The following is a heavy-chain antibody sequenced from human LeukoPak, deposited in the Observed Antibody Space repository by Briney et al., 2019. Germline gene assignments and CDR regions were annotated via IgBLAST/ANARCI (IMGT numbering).Heavy chain of an antibody. V-gene: IGHV4-61*01. CDR3: ARAPPTYSSSWYWNWFDP. J-gene: IGHJ5*02. Sequence: SETLSLTCTVSGGSISSSSYYWSWIRQPPGKGLEWIGYIYYSGSTNYNPSLKSRVTISVDTSKNQFSLKLSSVTAADTAVYYCARAPPTYSSSWYWNWFDPWGQGTLVTVSS. CDR2: IYYSGST. CDR1: GGSISSSSYY. D-gene: IGHD6-13*01.